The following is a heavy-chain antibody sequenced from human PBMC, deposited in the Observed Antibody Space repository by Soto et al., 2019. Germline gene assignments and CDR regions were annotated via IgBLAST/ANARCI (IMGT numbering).Heavy chain of an antibody. D-gene: IGHD3-22*01. Sequence: ASVKVSCKASGYTFTSYYMHWVRQAPGQGLEWMGIINPSGGSTSYAQKFQGSVTMTRDTSTSTVYMELSSLRSEDTAVYYCARDEYYYDSSGYYHMFDYWGQGTLVTVSS. CDR1: GYTFTSYY. CDR3: ARDEYYYDSSGYYHMFDY. CDR2: INPSGGST. V-gene: IGHV1-46*01. J-gene: IGHJ4*02.